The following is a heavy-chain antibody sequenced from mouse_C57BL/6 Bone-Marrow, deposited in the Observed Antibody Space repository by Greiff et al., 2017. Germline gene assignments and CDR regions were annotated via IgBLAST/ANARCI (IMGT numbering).Heavy chain of an antibody. J-gene: IGHJ2*01. CDR3: AYYDYGG. D-gene: IGHD2-4*01. CDR1: GYTFTDYY. CDR2: INPNNGGT. V-gene: IGHV1-26*01. Sequence: EVQLQQSGPELVKPGASVKISCKASGYTFTDYYMNWVKQSHGKSLEWIGDINPNNGGTSYNQKFKGKATLTVDKSSSTAYMELRSLTSEDSAVYYCAYYDYGGWGQGTTLTVSS.